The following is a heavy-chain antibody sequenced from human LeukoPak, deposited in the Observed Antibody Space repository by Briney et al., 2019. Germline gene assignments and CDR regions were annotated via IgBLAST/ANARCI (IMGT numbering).Heavy chain of an antibody. CDR1: GFTFSSYA. V-gene: IGHV3-23*01. J-gene: IGHJ4*02. CDR3: AKAPVLGYCSGGSCYPYFDY. Sequence: PGGSLRLSCAASGFTFSSYAMSWLRQAPGKGLEWVSVISGSGDSTYYADSVKGRFTIPRDNSKNTLYLQMNSLRAEDTAVYYCAKAPVLGYCSGGSCYPYFDYWGQGTLVTVSS. CDR2: ISGSGDST. D-gene: IGHD2-15*01.